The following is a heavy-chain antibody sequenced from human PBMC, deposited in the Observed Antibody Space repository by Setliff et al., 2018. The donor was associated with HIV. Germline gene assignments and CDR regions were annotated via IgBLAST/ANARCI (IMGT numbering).Heavy chain of an antibody. V-gene: IGHV1-18*01. CDR2: ISAYDGKT. CDR1: GYTFTSYG. D-gene: IGHD3-3*01. CDR3: ARSRPQISIFGLVQDY. Sequence: ASVKVSCKASGYTFTSYGISWVRQAPGQGLEWMGWISAYDGKTNYAQKLQGRVTMTTDTSSSTAYMELRSLRSEDTAVYYCARSRPQISIFGLVQDYWGQGTLVTVSS. J-gene: IGHJ4*02.